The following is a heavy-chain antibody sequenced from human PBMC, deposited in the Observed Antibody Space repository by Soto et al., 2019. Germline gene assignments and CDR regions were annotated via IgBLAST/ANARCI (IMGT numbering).Heavy chain of an antibody. Sequence: PGGSLRLSCAASGFTFSSYSMNWVRQAPGKGLEWVSYISSSSSSIYYAGSVKGRFTISRDNAKNSLYLQMNSLRDEDTAVYYCAREFCSGGSCHPYYYYGMDVWGQGTTVTVSS. J-gene: IGHJ6*02. CDR2: ISSSSSSI. V-gene: IGHV3-48*02. CDR1: GFTFSSYS. D-gene: IGHD2-15*01. CDR3: AREFCSGGSCHPYYYYGMDV.